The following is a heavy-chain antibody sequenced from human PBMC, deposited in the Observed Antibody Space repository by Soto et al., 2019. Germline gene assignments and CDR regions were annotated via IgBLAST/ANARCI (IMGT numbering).Heavy chain of an antibody. V-gene: IGHV5-51*01. J-gene: IGHJ6*02. CDR3: AKTAAGGKNYYGMDV. D-gene: IGHD6-13*01. CDR2: IYPGDSDT. CDR1: GYSVTIYW. Sequence: GDALKISCKGSGYSVTIYWIGLARQMPGKGLEWMGIIYPGDSDTRYSPSFQGQVTISADKSISTAYLQWSSLKASDTAMYYCAKTAAGGKNYYGMDVWGQGTTVTVSS.